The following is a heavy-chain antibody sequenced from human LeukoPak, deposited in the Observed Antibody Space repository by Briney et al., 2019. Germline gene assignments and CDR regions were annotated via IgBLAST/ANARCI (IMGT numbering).Heavy chain of an antibody. Sequence: GGSLRLSCAASGFTFSSYAMSWVRQAPGKGLEWVSTISGGGGSTYYADSVKGRFTISRDNSKNTLYLQMNSLRAEDTAVYYCAELGITMIGGVWGKGTTVTISS. J-gene: IGHJ6*04. CDR2: ISGGGGST. D-gene: IGHD3-10*02. CDR1: GFTFSSYA. V-gene: IGHV3-23*01. CDR3: AELGITMIGGV.